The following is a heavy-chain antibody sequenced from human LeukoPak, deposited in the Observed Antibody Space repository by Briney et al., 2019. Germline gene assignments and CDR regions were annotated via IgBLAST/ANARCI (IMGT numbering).Heavy chain of an antibody. CDR1: GFTFNNYA. CDR3: ARGKAAAGVDY. CDR2: ITGSGAST. D-gene: IGHD6-13*01. J-gene: IGHJ4*02. V-gene: IGHV3-23*01. Sequence: GGSLRLSCTASGFTFNNYAMTWVRQAPGKGLEWVSAITGSGASTNYADSVKGRFTISRDNSKNTIYLQMNSLRAEDTAVYYCARGKAAAGVDYWGQGTLVTVSS.